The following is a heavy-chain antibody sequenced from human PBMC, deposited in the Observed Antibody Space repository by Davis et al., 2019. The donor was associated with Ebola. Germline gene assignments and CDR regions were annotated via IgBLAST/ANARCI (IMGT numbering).Heavy chain of an antibody. J-gene: IGHJ5*02. CDR1: GGSFSGYY. CDR3: ARSRLPQLNWFDP. V-gene: IGHV4-34*01. D-gene: IGHD1-1*01. Sequence: PGGSLRLSCGVYGGSFSGYYWNWIRQPPGKGLEWIGEINHSGSTNYNPSLESRVTISVDTSKNQFSLNLNSVTAADTAVYYCARSRLPQLNWFDPWGQGTLVTVSS. CDR2: INHSGST.